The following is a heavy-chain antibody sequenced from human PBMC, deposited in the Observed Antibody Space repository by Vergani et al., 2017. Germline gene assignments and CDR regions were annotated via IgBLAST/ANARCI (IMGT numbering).Heavy chain of an antibody. V-gene: IGHV4-39*01. CDR2: IYYSGST. Sequence: QLQLQESGPGLVKPSETLSLTCTVSGGSISSSSYYWGWIRQPPGKGLEWIGSIYYSGSTYYNPSLKSRVTISVDTSKNQFSLKLSSVTAADTAVYYCARRDSSSWYTHYFDYWGQGTLVTVSS. CDR1: GGSISSSSYY. D-gene: IGHD6-13*01. J-gene: IGHJ4*02. CDR3: ARRDSSSWYTHYFDY.